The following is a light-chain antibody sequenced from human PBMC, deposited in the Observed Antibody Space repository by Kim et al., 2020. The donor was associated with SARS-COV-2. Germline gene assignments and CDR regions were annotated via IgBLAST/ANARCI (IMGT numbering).Light chain of an antibody. CDR1: NSNSGTNT. J-gene: IGLJ2*01. Sequence: GQRVTISCSGRNSNSGTNTVNWYQHLPGAAPKLLIHSTNQRPSGVPDRFSASKSGTSASLAIGGLQSDDEADYYCSAWDDSLDGPVFGGGTQLTVL. V-gene: IGLV1-44*01. CDR2: STN. CDR3: SAWDDSLDGPV.